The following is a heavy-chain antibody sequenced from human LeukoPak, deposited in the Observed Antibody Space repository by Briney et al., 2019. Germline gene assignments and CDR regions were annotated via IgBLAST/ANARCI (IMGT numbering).Heavy chain of an antibody. CDR3: AKQGGDRYYYYYIDV. J-gene: IGHJ6*03. Sequence: PGGSLRLSCAASGFTFSSYGMSWVRQAPGKGLEWVSDISGSGGYTYYADSVKGRFTISRDNSKNTLYLQMNSLRAEDTAVYYCAKQGGDRYYYYYIDVWGKGTTVTISS. V-gene: IGHV3-23*01. CDR2: ISGSGGYT. D-gene: IGHD2-21*01. CDR1: GFTFSSYG.